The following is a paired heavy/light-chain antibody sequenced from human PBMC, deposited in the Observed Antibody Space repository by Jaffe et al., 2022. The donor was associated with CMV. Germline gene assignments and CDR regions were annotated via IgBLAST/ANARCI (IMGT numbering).Light chain of an antibody. CDR3: QQYDNLPRT. J-gene: IGKJ2*02. Sequence: DIQMTQSPSSLSASVGDRVTFTCQASQDINTYLNWYQQKPGKAPQLLIYEASTLQTGVPSRFSGGGSGTDFTFTISSLQPEDFATYYCQQYDNLPRTFGQGTKLELK. CDR2: EAS. CDR1: QDINTY. V-gene: IGKV1-33*01.
Heavy chain of an antibody. CDR3: AREFGVVARRWYFDI. D-gene: IGHD3-3*01. CDR1: GGSINSYY. Sequence: QVQLQESGPGLVKPSETLSLTCTVSGGSINSYYWSWIRQPPGKGLEWIGYMYYTGDTHYNPSLKSRVTISLDTSKRQFSLKLSSVTAADTAVYYCAREFGVVARRWYFDIWGRGTLVTVSS. V-gene: IGHV4-59*01. J-gene: IGHJ2*01. CDR2: MYYTGDT.